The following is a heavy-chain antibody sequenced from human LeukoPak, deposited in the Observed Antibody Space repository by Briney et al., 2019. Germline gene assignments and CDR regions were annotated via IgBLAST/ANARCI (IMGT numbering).Heavy chain of an antibody. J-gene: IGHJ4*02. V-gene: IGHV1-18*01. D-gene: IGHD3-22*01. CDR1: GYTFTSYG. Sequence: ASVKVSCKASGYTFTSYGISWVRQAPGQGLEWMGWISVYSGNTNYAQKLQGRVTMTTDTSTRTAYMELRSLRSDDTAVYYCARARDHYDSSGYFRGRYFDYWGQGTLVTVSS. CDR2: ISVYSGNT. CDR3: ARARDHYDSSGYFRGRYFDY.